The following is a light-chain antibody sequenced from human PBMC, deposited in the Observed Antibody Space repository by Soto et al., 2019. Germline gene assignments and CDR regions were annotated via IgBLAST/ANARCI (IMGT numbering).Light chain of an antibody. J-gene: IGKJ1*01. CDR1: QSINHKY. Sequence: EMVLTQSPGTLSLSPGERATLSCRASQSINHKYLAWFQQEPGQTPRLLIHSVSIRATGIPDRFSGSGSGTDFTLTISRLETADFAVYYCQLYSGSPWTFGRGTKVDIK. CDR3: QLYSGSPWT. CDR2: SVS. V-gene: IGKV3-20*01.